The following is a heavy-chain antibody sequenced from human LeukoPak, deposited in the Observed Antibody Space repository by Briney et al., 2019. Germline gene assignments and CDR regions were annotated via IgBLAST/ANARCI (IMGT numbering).Heavy chain of an antibody. CDR1: GFTFSSYS. Sequence: GGSLRLSCAASGFTFSSYSMNWVRQAPGKGREWVSSISSSSSYIYYADSVKGRFTISRDNAKNSLYLQMNSLRAEDTAVYYCARDQRSTSNYYYYYYMDVWGKGTTVTVSS. D-gene: IGHD2-2*01. J-gene: IGHJ6*03. V-gene: IGHV3-21*01. CDR2: ISSSSSYI. CDR3: ARDQRSTSNYYYYYYMDV.